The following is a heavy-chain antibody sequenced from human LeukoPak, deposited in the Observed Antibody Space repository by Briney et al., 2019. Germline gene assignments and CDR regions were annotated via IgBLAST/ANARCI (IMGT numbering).Heavy chain of an antibody. D-gene: IGHD4-11*01. V-gene: IGHV3-33*06. CDR3: AKDAQRGFDYSNSLEY. CDR2: IWSDGTNQ. CDR1: RFPFSHYG. J-gene: IGHJ4*02. Sequence: TGKSLTLSCVASQFRFPFSHYGMHWVRQAPGRVLEWVAVIWSDGTNQYYADSVKGRFTISRDNSQNTVYLQMNSLRVEDTAVYFCAKDAQRGFDYSNSLEYWGQGTLVTVSS.